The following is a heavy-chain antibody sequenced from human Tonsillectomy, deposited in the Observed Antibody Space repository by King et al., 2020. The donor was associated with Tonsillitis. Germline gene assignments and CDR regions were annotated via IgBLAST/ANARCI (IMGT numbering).Heavy chain of an antibody. V-gene: IGHV3-23*04. J-gene: IGHJ4*02. Sequence: VQLVESGGGLVQPGGSLRLSCAASGFTFSSHAMSWVRQAPGKGLEWVSGISGSGGSTYYADSVKGRFTIARDKSTNTLYLQMNSLRAEDTAVYYCAKSGLADVWSGYSYYFAYWGQGNLVTVPS. CDR3: AKSGLADVWSGYSYYFAY. D-gene: IGHD3-3*01. CDR2: ISGSGGST. CDR1: GFTFSSHA.